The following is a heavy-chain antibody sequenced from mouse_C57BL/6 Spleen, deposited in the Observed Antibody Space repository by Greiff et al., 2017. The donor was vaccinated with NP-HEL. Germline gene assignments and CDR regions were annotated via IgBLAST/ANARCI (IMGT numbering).Heavy chain of an antibody. D-gene: IGHD3-2*02. J-gene: IGHJ4*01. V-gene: IGHV5-17*01. CDR2: ISSGSSTI. CDR1: GFTFSDYG. Sequence: EVKLMESGGGLVKPGGSLKLSCAASGFTFSDYGMHWVRQAPEKGLEWVAYISSGSSTIYYADTVKGRFTISRDNAKNTLFLQMTSLRSEDTAMYYCARQLRLPYYYAMDYWGQGTSVTVSS. CDR3: ARQLRLPYYYAMDY.